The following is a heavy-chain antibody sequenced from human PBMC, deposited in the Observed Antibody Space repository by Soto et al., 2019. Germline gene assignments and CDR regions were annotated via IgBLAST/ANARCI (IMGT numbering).Heavy chain of an antibody. V-gene: IGHV4-31*03. CDR3: ARDPSPYGDYYGMDV. D-gene: IGHD3-10*01. J-gene: IGHJ6*02. Sequence: NPSETLSLTCTVSGGSISSGGYYWSWIRQHPGKGLEWIGYIYYSGSTYYNPSLKSRVTISVDTSKNQFSLKLSSVTAADTAVYYCARDPSPYGDYYGMDVWGQGTTVTVSS. CDR1: GGSISSGGYY. CDR2: IYYSGST.